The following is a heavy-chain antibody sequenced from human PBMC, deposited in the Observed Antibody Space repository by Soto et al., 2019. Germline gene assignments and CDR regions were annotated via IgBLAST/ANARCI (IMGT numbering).Heavy chain of an antibody. Sequence: QVQLVESGGGVVQPGRSLRLSCAASGFIFSSYGIHWVRQAPGKGLEWVALILYDGTNKYYADSVKGRFTISRDNSKNTVYLQMNSLRVEDTALYYCVREGGEFDYWGQGTLVTVSS. D-gene: IGHD3-16*01. J-gene: IGHJ4*02. CDR2: ILYDGTNK. V-gene: IGHV3-33*01. CDR3: VREGGEFDY. CDR1: GFIFSSYG.